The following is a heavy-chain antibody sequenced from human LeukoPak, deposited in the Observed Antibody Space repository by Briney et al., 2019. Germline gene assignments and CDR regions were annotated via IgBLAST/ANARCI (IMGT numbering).Heavy chain of an antibody. V-gene: IGHV4-59*01. CDR1: GGSISSYY. Sequence: SETLSLTCTVSGGSISSYYWSWIRQPPGEGLEWIGYIYYSGSTNYNPSLKSRVTISVDTSKNQFSLKLSSVTAADTAVYYCARGGDYYDSGNWFDPWGQGTLVTVSS. D-gene: IGHD3-22*01. CDR3: ARGGDYYDSGNWFDP. CDR2: IYYSGST. J-gene: IGHJ5*02.